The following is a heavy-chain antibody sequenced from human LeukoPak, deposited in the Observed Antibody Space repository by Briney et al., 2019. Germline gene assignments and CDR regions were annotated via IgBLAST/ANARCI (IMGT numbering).Heavy chain of an antibody. CDR2: INHSGST. CDR1: GFTFSSYW. V-gene: IGHV4-34*01. CDR3: ARGRVRAAAGMNNWFDP. Sequence: GSLRLSCAASGFTFSSYWMSWLRQPPGKGLEWIGEINHSGSTNYNPSLKSRVTISVDTSKNQFSLKLSSVTAADTAVYYCARGRVRAAAGMNNWFDPWGQGTLVTVSS. D-gene: IGHD6-13*01. J-gene: IGHJ5*02.